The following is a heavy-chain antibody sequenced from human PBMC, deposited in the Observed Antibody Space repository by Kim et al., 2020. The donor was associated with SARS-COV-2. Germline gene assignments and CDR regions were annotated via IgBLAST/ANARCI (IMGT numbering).Heavy chain of an antibody. J-gene: IGHJ6*02. D-gene: IGHD3-10*01. CDR2: IWYDGSNK. Sequence: GGSLRLSCAASGFTFSSYGMHWVRQAPGKGLEWVAVIWYDGSNKYYADSVKGRFTISRDNSKNTLYLQMNSLRAEDTAVYYCAKDLYYYGSDWVYYYYGMDVWGQGTTVTVSS. CDR3: AKDLYYYGSDWVYYYYGMDV. V-gene: IGHV3-33*06. CDR1: GFTFSSYG.